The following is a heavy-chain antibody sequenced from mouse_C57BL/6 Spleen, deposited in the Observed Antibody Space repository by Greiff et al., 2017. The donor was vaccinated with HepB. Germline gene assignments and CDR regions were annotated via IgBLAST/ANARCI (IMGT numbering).Heavy chain of an antibody. CDR2: IWSGGST. CDR1: GFSLTSYG. Sequence: VQGVESGPGLVQPSQSLSITCTVSGFSLTSYGVHWVRQSPGKGLEWLGVIWSGGSTDYNAAFISRLSISKDNSKSQVFFKMNSLQADDTAIYYCARYYDYDGGYFDVWGTGTTVTVSS. D-gene: IGHD2-4*01. CDR3: ARYYDYDGGYFDV. J-gene: IGHJ1*03. V-gene: IGHV2-2*01.